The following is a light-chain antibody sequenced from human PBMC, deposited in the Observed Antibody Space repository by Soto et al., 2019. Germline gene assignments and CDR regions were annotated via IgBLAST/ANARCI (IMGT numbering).Light chain of an antibody. V-gene: IGKV3-15*01. Sequence: EIVMTQSPATLSVSPGERATLSCRASQSVSSNLAWYQQKPGQAPRLLIYGASTRATGIPARFSGSGSGTEFTLTISSLQSGDFAVYYCQQYNNWQVTFGGGTKVEIK. CDR3: QQYNNWQVT. CDR1: QSVSSN. J-gene: IGKJ4*01. CDR2: GAS.